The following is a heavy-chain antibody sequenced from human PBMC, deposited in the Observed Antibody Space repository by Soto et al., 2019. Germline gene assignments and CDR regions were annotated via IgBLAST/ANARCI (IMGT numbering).Heavy chain of an antibody. V-gene: IGHV4-30-4*01. CDR2: IYYSGST. CDR3: ARESSLGELSLYFDY. CDR1: GGSISSGDYY. J-gene: IGHJ4*02. Sequence: QVQLQESGPGLVKPSQTLSLTCTVSGGSISSGDYYWSWIRQPPGKGLEWIGYIYYSGSTYYNPSPKSRVTISVDTSKNQFSLKLSSVTAADTAVYYCARESSLGELSLYFDYWGQGTLVTVSS. D-gene: IGHD3-16*02.